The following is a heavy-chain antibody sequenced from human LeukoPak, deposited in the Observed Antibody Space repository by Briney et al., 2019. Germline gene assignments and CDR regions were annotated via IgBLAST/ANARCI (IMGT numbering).Heavy chain of an antibody. CDR3: ARHVAPTTGTTPFGP. J-gene: IGHJ5*02. Sequence: SETLSLTCTVSGGSISSYYWGWIRQPPGKGLEWIGNIYYSGSSYHNPSLKSRVTLSVDTSKNQFSLKLTSVTAADTAMYFCARHVAPTTGTTPFGPWGQGTLVTVSS. V-gene: IGHV4-39*01. CDR2: IYYSGSS. D-gene: IGHD1-1*01. CDR1: GGSISSYY.